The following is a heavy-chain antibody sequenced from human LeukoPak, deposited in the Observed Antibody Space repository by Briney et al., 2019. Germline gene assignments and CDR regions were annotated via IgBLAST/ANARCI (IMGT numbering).Heavy chain of an antibody. CDR1: GFTFDDYA. D-gene: IGHD6-13*01. CDR2: ISWNSGSI. CDR3: AKGGRGSTPYYYYMDV. J-gene: IGHJ6*03. V-gene: IGHV3-9*03. Sequence: GRSLRLSCAASGFTFDDYAMHWVRQAPGKGLEWVSGISWNSGSIGYADSVKGRFTISRDNAKNSLYLQMNSLRAEDMALYYCAKGGRGSTPYYYYMDVWGKGTTVTVSS.